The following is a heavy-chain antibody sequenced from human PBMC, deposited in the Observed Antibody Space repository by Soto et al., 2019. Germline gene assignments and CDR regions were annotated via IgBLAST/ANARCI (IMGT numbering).Heavy chain of an antibody. D-gene: IGHD2-2*01. CDR1: GGSISSGGYY. V-gene: IGHV4-31*01. J-gene: IGHJ5*02. CDR2: IYYSGST. Sequence: QVQLQESGPGLVKPSQTLSLTCTVSGGSISSGGYYWSWIRQHPGKGLEWIGYIYYSGSTYYNPSLKGLVTMSVDTSKNQFSLKLSSVTAEDTAVYYCARGGYTGYCSSTSCYGNNWFDPWGQGTLVTVSS. CDR3: ARGGYTGYCSSTSCYGNNWFDP.